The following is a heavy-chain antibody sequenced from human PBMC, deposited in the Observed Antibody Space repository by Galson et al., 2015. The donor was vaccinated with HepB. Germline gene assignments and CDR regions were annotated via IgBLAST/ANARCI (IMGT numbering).Heavy chain of an antibody. CDR3: ARDGDGAVEYDH. V-gene: IGHV3-7*01. J-gene: IGHJ4*02. CDR1: EFTFSTYW. D-gene: IGHD6-19*01. CDR2: INLDGSQT. Sequence: SLRLSCAASEFTFSTYWMSWVRQAPGKGLESVANINLDGSQTFYVDSVKGRFTISRDNAKDSLFLQINSLRAEDTAVYYCARDGDGAVEYDHWGQGTLVTVSS.